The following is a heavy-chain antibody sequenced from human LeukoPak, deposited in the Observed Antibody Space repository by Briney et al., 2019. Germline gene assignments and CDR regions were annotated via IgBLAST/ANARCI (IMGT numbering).Heavy chain of an antibody. Sequence: PGGSLRLSCAASGFTFSSYAMSWVRQAPGKGLEWVSAISGSGGSTYYADSVKGRFTISRDNSKNTLYLQMNSLRAEDAAVYYCAKYCSGGSCYPDYWGQGTLVTVSS. V-gene: IGHV3-23*01. CDR1: GFTFSSYA. J-gene: IGHJ4*02. D-gene: IGHD2-15*01. CDR3: AKYCSGGSCYPDY. CDR2: ISGSGGST.